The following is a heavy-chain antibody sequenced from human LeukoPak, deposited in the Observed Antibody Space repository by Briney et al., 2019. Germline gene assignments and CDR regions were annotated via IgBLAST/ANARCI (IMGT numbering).Heavy chain of an antibody. V-gene: IGHV4-34*01. Sequence: SETLSLTCAVYGGSFSGYYWSWIRQPPGKGLEWIGEINHSGSTNYNPSLKSRVTISVDTSKNQFSLKLSSVTAADTAVYYCARGPSGSYTPGVYFDYWGQGTLVTVSS. CDR3: ARGPSGSYTPGVYFDY. CDR1: GGSFSGYY. D-gene: IGHD1-26*01. J-gene: IGHJ4*02. CDR2: INHSGST.